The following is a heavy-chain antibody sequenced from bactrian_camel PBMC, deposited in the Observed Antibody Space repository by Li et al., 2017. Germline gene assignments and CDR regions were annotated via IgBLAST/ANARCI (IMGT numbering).Heavy chain of an antibody. D-gene: IGHD5*01. CDR2: IDSDGST. J-gene: IGHJ4*01. CDR1: GFDFNKYH. CDR3: AADEYNLGLARSYTY. V-gene: IGHV3S10*01. Sequence: VQLVESGGGLVQPGGSLRLSCVASGFDFNKYHMSWFRQSPGKEREGIATIDSDGSTYYLNSVEGRFTISHDNAKNTLYLQMNSLKPGDTAMYYCAADEYNLGLARSYTYWGQGTQVTVS.